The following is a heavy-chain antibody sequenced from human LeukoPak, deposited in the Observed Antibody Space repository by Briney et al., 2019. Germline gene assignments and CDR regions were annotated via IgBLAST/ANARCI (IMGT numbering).Heavy chain of an antibody. CDR3: ARALTLGYCSSTSCYPDAFDI. Sequence: KTSQTLSLTCTVSGGSISSGGYYWSWIRQHPGKGLEWIGYIYYSGSTYYNPSLKSRVTISVDTSKNQFSLKLSSVTAADTAVYYCARALTLGYCSSTSCYPDAFDIWGQGTMVTVSS. V-gene: IGHV4-31*03. D-gene: IGHD2-2*01. J-gene: IGHJ3*02. CDR2: IYYSGST. CDR1: GGSISSGGYY.